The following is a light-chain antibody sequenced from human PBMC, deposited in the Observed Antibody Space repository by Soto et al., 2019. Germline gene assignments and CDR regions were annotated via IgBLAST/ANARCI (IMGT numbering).Light chain of an antibody. Sequence: QSALTQPRSVSGSPGQSVTISCTGSSGDIGAYDYVSWYQQHPGKAPRVVIHDVSKRPSGVPDRFSGSKSANTASLTISGLQAEDEADYYCCSYAGSYTFYVFGIGTKVTVL. CDR2: DVS. V-gene: IGLV2-11*01. CDR1: SGDIGAYDY. J-gene: IGLJ1*01. CDR3: CSYAGSYTFYV.